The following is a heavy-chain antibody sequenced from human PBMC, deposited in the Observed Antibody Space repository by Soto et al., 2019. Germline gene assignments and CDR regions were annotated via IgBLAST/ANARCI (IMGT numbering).Heavy chain of an antibody. CDR2: IRSKANSYAT. CDR3: TRTYGDSPGY. V-gene: IGHV3-73*02. D-gene: IGHD4-17*01. J-gene: IGHJ4*02. CDR1: GFTFSGSA. Sequence: EVQLVESGGGLVQPGGSLKLSCAASGFTFSGSAMHWVRQASGKGLEWVGRIRSKANSYATAYAASVKGRFTISRDDSKHTAYLQMNSLKTEDTAVYYCTRTYGDSPGYWGQGTLVTVSS.